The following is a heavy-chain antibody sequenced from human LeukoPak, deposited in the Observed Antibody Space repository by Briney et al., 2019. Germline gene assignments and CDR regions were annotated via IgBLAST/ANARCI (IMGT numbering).Heavy chain of an antibody. Sequence: GGSLRLSCAASGFPFSSYVMRWVRQGPGKGLQWVSAIGGSGDSTDYADSVKGRFTISRDNSKNTLYLQMNSLRAEDTAVYYCARAPTSYYYFDYWGQGTLVTVSS. CDR1: GFPFSSYV. V-gene: IGHV3-23*01. J-gene: IGHJ4*02. CDR2: IGGSGDST. CDR3: ARAPTSYYYFDY. D-gene: IGHD1-26*01.